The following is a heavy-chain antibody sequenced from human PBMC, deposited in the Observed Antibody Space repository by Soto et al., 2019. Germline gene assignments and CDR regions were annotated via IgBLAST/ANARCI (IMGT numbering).Heavy chain of an antibody. V-gene: IGHV3-33*01. CDR1: GFTFSSYG. CDR3: AREADTAMVTNFDY. CDR2: IWYDGSNK. D-gene: IGHD5-18*01. Sequence: PGGSLRLSCAASGFTFSSYGMHWVRQSPGKGLEWVAVIWYDGSNKYYADSVKGRFTISRDNSKNTLYLQMNSLRAEDTAVYYCAREADTAMVTNFDYWGQGTLVTVSS. J-gene: IGHJ4*02.